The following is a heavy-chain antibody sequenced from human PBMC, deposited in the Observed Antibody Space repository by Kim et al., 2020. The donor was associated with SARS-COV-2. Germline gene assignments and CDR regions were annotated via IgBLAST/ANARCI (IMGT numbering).Heavy chain of an antibody. CDR1: GGSFSGYY. CDR3: ARGVVGAWNYVGFDY. D-gene: IGHD1-7*01. V-gene: IGHV4-34*01. CDR2: INHSGST. Sequence: SETLSLTCAVYGGSFSGYYWSWIRQPPGKGLEWIGEINHSGSTNYNPSLKSRVTISVDTSKNQFSLKLSSVTAADTAVYYCARGVVGAWNYVGFDYWGQGTLVTVSS. J-gene: IGHJ4*02.